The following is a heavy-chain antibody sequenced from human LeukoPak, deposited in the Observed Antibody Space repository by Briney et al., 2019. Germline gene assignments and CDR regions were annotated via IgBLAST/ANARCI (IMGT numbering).Heavy chain of an antibody. CDR2: IIPIFGTA. D-gene: IGHD6-13*01. CDR3: ARDHIAAAGTTDYYYMDV. J-gene: IGHJ6*03. V-gene: IGHV1-69*13. Sequence: SVKVSCKASGGTFSSYAISWVRQAPGQGLEWMGGIIPIFGTANYAQKFQGRVTITADESTSTAYMELSSLRSEYTAVYYCARDHIAAAGTTDYYYMDVWGKGTTVTVSS. CDR1: GGTFSSYA.